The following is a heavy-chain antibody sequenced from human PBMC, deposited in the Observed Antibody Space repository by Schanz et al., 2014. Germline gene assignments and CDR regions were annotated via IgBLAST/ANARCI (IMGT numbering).Heavy chain of an antibody. CDR2: IQYTGST. CDR3: ARRYCGPTGCYSGAVYAMHA. D-gene: IGHD2-2*01. CDR1: GDSISGYY. V-gene: IGHV4-59*08. J-gene: IGHJ6*02. Sequence: QLQLQESGPGLVKPSETLSLTCTVSGDSISGYYWTWIRQPPGKALEYIGYIQYTGSTEYTPSLETRVPISLDPPKTHFSRKLSSVTAADTAVYYCARRYCGPTGCYSGAVYAMHAWGQGTTVTVSS.